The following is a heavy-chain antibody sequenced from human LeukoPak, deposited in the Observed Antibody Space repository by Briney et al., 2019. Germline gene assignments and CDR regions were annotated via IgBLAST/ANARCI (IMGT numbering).Heavy chain of an antibody. Sequence: SETLSLTCTVSGGSISSSGYYWGWIRQTPGKGLEWIGSIYYSGSTYYNPSLKSRVTISVDTSKNQFSLKLSSVTAADTAVYYCAKHYDSSGCPLYYFDYWGQGTLVTVSS. D-gene: IGHD3-22*01. V-gene: IGHV4-39*01. J-gene: IGHJ4*02. CDR3: AKHYDSSGCPLYYFDY. CDR2: IYYSGST. CDR1: GGSISSSGYY.